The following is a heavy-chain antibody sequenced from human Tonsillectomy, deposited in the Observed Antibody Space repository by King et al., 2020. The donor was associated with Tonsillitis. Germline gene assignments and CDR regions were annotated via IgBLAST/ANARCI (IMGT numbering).Heavy chain of an antibody. Sequence: LQLQESGPGLVKPSETLSLTCTVSGGSITGSSDYWGWIRQPPGRGLEWIGSIHYSGSTYYNPSLKSRVTISVDTSKNQFSLRLSSVTAADTAVYYCARSPADILIGYSTGKYYYGMDVWGQGTTVTVSS. CDR3: ARSPADILIGYSTGKYYYGMDV. V-gene: IGHV4-39*01. J-gene: IGHJ6*02. CDR1: GGSITGSSDY. D-gene: IGHD3-9*01. CDR2: IHYSGST.